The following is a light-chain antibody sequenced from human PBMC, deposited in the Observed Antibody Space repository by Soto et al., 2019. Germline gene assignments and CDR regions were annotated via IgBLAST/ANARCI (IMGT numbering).Light chain of an antibody. CDR1: QSITSY. CDR2: AAS. J-gene: IGKJ1*01. Sequence: DIQLTQSPASLSASVGDTVTITCRASQSITSYLNWYQQKPGTGPKLLIYAASTLQSGVPSRFSGSGSGTDFTLTISSLQPEDVATYYCQKYNSALWTFGQGTKVDI. CDR3: QKYNSALWT. V-gene: IGKV1-27*01.